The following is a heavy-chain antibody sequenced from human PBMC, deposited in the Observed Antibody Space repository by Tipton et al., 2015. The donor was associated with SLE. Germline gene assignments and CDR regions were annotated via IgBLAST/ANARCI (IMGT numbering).Heavy chain of an antibody. CDR2: IYYSGST. CDR3: ARAAWMSSAWVFDI. V-gene: IGHV4-39*07. J-gene: IGHJ3*02. CDR1: GGSISSSSYY. Sequence: TLSLTCTVSGGSISSSSYYWGWIRQPPGKGLEWIGSIYYSGSTYYNPSLKSRVTISVDTSKNQFSLKLSSVTAADTAVFYCARAAWMSSAWVFDIWGQGTIVTVSS. D-gene: IGHD6-25*01.